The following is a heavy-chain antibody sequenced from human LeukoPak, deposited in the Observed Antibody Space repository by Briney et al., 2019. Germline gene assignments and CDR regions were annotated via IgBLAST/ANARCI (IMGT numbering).Heavy chain of an antibody. CDR1: GFTFSSYS. CDR3: ARVSAGHSYFYSYYYYYIDV. CDR2: ISSSGSTI. Sequence: GGSLRLSCAASGFTFSSYSMNWVRQAPGKGLEWVSYISSSGSTIYYADSVKGRFTISRDNAKNSLYLQMSSLRAEDTAVYYCARVSAGHSYFYSYYYYYIDVWGKGTTVSVSS. J-gene: IGHJ6*03. V-gene: IGHV3-48*04. D-gene: IGHD4-11*01.